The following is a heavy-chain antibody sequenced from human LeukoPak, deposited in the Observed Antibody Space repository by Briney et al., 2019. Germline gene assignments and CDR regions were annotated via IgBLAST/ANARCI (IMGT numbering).Heavy chain of an antibody. CDR2: IKKDGTEK. D-gene: IGHD3-10*02. CDR3: AELGITMIGGV. V-gene: IGHV3-7*01. J-gene: IGHJ6*04. CDR1: GFTLSSYA. Sequence: PGGSLRLSCAASGFTLSSYAMSWVRQAPGKGLEWVANIKKDGTEKKYVDSVKGRFTISRDNAKNSLYLQMNSLRAEDTAVYYCAELGITMIGGVWGKGTTVTISS.